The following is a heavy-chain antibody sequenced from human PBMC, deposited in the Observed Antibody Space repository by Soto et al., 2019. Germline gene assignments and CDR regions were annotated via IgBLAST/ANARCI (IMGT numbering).Heavy chain of an antibody. Sequence: GGSLRLSCAASGFTFSTYAMSWVRQAPAKGLEWVAAIGATNGRTFYADSVKGRFTISRDNSKSTLYLHMSSLRAEDTAIYYCAKGGGSLGNHYDSRDYWGQGSLVTVSS. J-gene: IGHJ4*02. CDR2: IGATNGRT. V-gene: IGHV3-23*01. D-gene: IGHD3-22*01. CDR1: GFTFSTYA. CDR3: AKGGGSLGNHYDSRDY.